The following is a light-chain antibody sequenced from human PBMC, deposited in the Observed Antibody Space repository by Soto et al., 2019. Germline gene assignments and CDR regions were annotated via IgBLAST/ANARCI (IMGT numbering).Light chain of an antibody. Sequence: EIVMTQSPATLSLSPGERATLSCRASQSVSSNLAWYQQKPGQAPRLLIYGASTRATGIPAMFSGSGSGTEFTLTISSLQSEDFAVYYCQQYNDWPLTFGQGTKVDIK. V-gene: IGKV3-15*01. J-gene: IGKJ1*01. CDR3: QQYNDWPLT. CDR1: QSVSSN. CDR2: GAS.